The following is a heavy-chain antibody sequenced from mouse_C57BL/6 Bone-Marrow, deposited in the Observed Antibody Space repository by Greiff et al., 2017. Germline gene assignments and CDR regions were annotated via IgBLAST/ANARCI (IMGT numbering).Heavy chain of an antibody. CDR1: GYSFTAYF. CDR2: FNPYNGDT. CDR3: ASSYYVYDYFAY. J-gene: IGHJ2*01. Sequence: VQLQQSGPELVKPGDSVKISCKASGYSFTAYFMNWVMQSHGKSLEWIGRFNPYNGDTLYKQKFKGKATLTVEKSSSTAHMELRSLTSEDSAVYYCASSYYVYDYFAYWGQGTTLTVSS. D-gene: IGHD2-9*01. V-gene: IGHV1-20*01.